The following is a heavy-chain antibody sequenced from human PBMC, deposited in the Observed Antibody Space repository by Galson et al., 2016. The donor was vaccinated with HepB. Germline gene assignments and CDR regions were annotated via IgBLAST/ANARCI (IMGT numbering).Heavy chain of an antibody. D-gene: IGHD2-15*01. CDR3: ARSACSGGACYSFWYFDI. CDR1: GYKFTGKW. J-gene: IGHJ2*01. Sequence: QSGAEVKKPGESLKISCTTSGYKFTGKWIGWVRQKPGKGLEWMGIIYPGDSDTRYSPSFQGQVTISADKSTTTAHLQWSSLKASDTATYYCARSACSGGACYSFWYFDIWGRGTPVTVSS. CDR2: IYPGDSDT. V-gene: IGHV5-51*01.